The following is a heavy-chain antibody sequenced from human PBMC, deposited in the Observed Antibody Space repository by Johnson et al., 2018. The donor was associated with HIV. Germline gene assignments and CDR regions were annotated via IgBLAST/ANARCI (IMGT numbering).Heavy chain of an antibody. J-gene: IGHJ3*02. Sequence: QVQLVESGGGVVQPGRSLRLSCAASGFTFSSYAMHWVRQAPGKGLEWVAVISYDGSNKYYADSVKGRFTISRDNSKNTLYLQMNSLRAEDTAVYYFAKDSRRWGVFSVAFDIWGQGTMVNVSS. D-gene: IGHD5/OR15-5a*01. CDR3: AKDSRRWGVFSVAFDI. V-gene: IGHV3-30-3*01. CDR2: ISYDGSNK. CDR1: GFTFSSYA.